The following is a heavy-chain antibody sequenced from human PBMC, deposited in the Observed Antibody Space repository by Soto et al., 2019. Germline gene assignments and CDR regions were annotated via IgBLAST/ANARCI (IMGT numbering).Heavy chain of an antibody. CDR1: GYTFTSYG. Sequence: ASVKVSCKASGYTFTSYGISWVRQAPGQGLEWMGWISAYNGNTNYAQKLQGRVTMTTDTSTRTAYMELRSLRSDDTAVYYCARDRGYYDSSGYYVDYWGQGTMVTVYS. CDR3: ARDRGYYDSSGYYVDY. J-gene: IGHJ4*02. CDR2: ISAYNGNT. D-gene: IGHD3-22*01. V-gene: IGHV1-18*04.